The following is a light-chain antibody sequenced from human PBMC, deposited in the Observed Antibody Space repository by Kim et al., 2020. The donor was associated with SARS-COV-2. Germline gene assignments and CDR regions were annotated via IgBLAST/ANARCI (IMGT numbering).Light chain of an antibody. CDR2: EDN. CDR1: SGSIASNY. Sequence: GTTVTISCTRSSGSIASNYVQCYQQRPGSSPTTVIYEDNQRPSGVPDRFSGSIDSSSNSASLTISGLKTEDEADYYCQSYDSSNYVFGTGTKVTVL. J-gene: IGLJ1*01. CDR3: QSYDSSNYV. V-gene: IGLV6-57*01.